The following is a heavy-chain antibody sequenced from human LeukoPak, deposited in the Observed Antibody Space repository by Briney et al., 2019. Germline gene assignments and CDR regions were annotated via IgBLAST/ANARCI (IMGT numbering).Heavy chain of an antibody. Sequence: GRSMRLSWAAYASTFTSYGMHWVRQAPGKGLEWVGFIWYDGSNKYYADSVKGRFTISRDKSKHTLYLEMNGLRAADAAVYYCARDSSSWTDSGIFDYWGQGTLVTVRS. J-gene: IGHJ4*02. V-gene: IGHV3-33*01. CDR1: ASTFTSYG. CDR3: ARDSSSWTDSGIFDY. D-gene: IGHD6-13*01. CDR2: IWYDGSNK.